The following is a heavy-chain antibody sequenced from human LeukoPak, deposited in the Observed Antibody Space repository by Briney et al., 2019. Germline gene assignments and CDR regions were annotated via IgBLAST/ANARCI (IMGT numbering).Heavy chain of an antibody. V-gene: IGHV3-23*01. Sequence: GGSLRLSCAASGFTFNSYTMNWVRQAPGKGLEWVSATSVIGGRTYYADSVKGRFTISRDNSNNTLFLQMNSLRADDTAIYYCAKDLRRDPAAGIVDVWGKGTTVTVSS. CDR3: AKDLRRDPAAGIVDV. D-gene: IGHD6-13*01. J-gene: IGHJ6*04. CDR1: GFTFNSYT. CDR2: TSVIGGRT.